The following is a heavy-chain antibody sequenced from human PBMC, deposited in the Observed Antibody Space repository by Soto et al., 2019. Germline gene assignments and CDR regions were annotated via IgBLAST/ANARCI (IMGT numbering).Heavy chain of an antibody. CDR1: GFTFSSYA. CDR2: ISYDGSNK. CDR3: ARDRGAKYGVDY. J-gene: IGHJ4*02. Sequence: QVQLVESGGGVVQPGRSLRLSCAASGFTFSSYAMHWVRQAPGKGLEWVAVISYDGSNKYYADSVKGRFTISRDNSKNTLYLQMNSLRAEDMAVYYCARDRGAKYGVDYWGQGTLVTVSS. D-gene: IGHD4-17*01. V-gene: IGHV3-30-3*01.